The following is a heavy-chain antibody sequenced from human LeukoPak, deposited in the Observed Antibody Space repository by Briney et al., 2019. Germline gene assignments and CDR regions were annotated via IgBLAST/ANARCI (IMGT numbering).Heavy chain of an antibody. CDR3: AKFQGDDYAWGSYRSFDY. CDR2: ISSSGSTI. D-gene: IGHD3-16*02. J-gene: IGHJ4*02. Sequence: GGSLRLSCAASGFTFSDYYMSWIRQAPGKGLEWVSYISSSGSTIYYADSVKGRFTISRDNAKNSLYLQMNSLRAEDTAVYYCAKFQGDDYAWGSYRSFDYWGQGTLVTVSS. V-gene: IGHV3-11*01. CDR1: GFTFSDYY.